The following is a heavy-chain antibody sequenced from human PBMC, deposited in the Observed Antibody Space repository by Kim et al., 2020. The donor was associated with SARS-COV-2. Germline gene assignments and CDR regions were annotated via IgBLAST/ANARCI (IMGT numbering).Heavy chain of an antibody. CDR1: GFTFDDYA. J-gene: IGHJ4*02. V-gene: IGHV3-9*01. CDR3: AKDGTWMIFDY. D-gene: IGHD1-1*01. CDR2: IRWNSGSI. Sequence: GGSLRLSCAASGFTFDDYAMHWVRQAPGKGLEWVSGIRWNSGSIGYADSVKGRFTISRDNAKNSLYLQMNSLRAEDTALYYCAKDGTWMIFDYWGQGTLVTVSS.